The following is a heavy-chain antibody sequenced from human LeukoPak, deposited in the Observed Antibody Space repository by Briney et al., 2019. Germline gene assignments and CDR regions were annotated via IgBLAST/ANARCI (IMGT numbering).Heavy chain of an antibody. V-gene: IGHV4-31*03. CDR1: GVSISSGGYY. CDR3: ARDSTTGTIQH. D-gene: IGHD4-17*01. Sequence: SETLSLTCTVSGVSISSGGYYWSWIRHHPAKALEWIGYIYYSGSTYYNPSLKSRVTTSVDTSKNQFSLKLSSVTAADTAVYYCARDSTTGTIQHWGQGTLVTVSS. J-gene: IGHJ1*01. CDR2: IYYSGST.